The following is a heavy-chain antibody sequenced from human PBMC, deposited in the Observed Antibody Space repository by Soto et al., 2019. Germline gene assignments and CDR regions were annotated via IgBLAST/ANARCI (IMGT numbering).Heavy chain of an antibody. CDR3: ARAEGAAMGHFDY. D-gene: IGHD5-18*01. CDR1: GGSISSYY. V-gene: IGHV4-59*01. CDR2: IYYSGST. Sequence: QVQLQESGPGLVKPSETLSLTCTVSGGSISSYYWSWIRQPPGKGLEWIGYIYYSGSTNYNPSLKSRVTISVDTSKNQFSLKLSSVTAADTAVYYCARAEGAAMGHFDYWGQGTLVTVSS. J-gene: IGHJ4*02.